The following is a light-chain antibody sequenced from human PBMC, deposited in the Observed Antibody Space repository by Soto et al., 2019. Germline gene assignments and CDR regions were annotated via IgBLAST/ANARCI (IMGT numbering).Light chain of an antibody. CDR2: GAS. J-gene: IGKJ1*01. CDR1: QSVTSN. Sequence: EIVMTQSPATLSVSPGERATLSCRASQSVTSNLAWYQQKPGQAPRLLIYGASTRATGIPTRFSGSGSGTEFTLTISSLQSEDFAVYDCQEYIQWPPGMFGQGTKVDIK. CDR3: QEYIQWPPGM. V-gene: IGKV3-15*01.